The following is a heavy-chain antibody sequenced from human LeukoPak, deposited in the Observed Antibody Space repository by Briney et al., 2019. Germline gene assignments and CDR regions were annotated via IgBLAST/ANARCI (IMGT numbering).Heavy chain of an antibody. Sequence: GGSLRLSCAASGFTFSSYAMHWVRQAPGKGLEYVSAISSNGGSTYYANSVKGRFTISRDNSKNTLYLQMGSLRAEDMAVYYCAATLGYCSGGSCLDYWGQGTLDTVSS. CDR2: ISSNGGST. V-gene: IGHV3-64*01. CDR1: GFTFSSYA. D-gene: IGHD2-15*01. J-gene: IGHJ4*02. CDR3: AATLGYCSGGSCLDY.